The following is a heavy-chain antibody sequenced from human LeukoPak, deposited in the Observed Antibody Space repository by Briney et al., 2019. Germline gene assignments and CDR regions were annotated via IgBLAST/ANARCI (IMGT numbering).Heavy chain of an antibody. Sequence: GGSLRLSCAASGVSFSSYAVSSVRQAPGRGLEWVSGISDGGSRTYYADSVKGRFTISRDDSKNTLYLQMNSLRAEDTAVYYCAKVQLGIGVAYWGQGTLVTVSS. CDR1: GVSFSSYA. D-gene: IGHD7-27*01. CDR2: ISDGGSRT. V-gene: IGHV3-23*01. J-gene: IGHJ4*02. CDR3: AKVQLGIGVAY.